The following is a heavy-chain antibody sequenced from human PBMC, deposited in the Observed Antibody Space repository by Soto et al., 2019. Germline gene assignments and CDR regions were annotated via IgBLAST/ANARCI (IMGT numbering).Heavy chain of an antibody. J-gene: IGHJ4*02. CDR3: ARDSRYDSSGYPLDY. CDR2: ISSSYSTI. V-gene: IGHV3-48*02. Sequence: EVQLVESGGGLVQPGGSLRLSCAASGFTFSSYSMSWVRQAPGKGLEWVSYISSSYSTIYYADSVKGRFTISRDNAKNSLYLQMNSLRDEDTAVYYCARDSRYDSSGYPLDYWGQGTLVTVSS. D-gene: IGHD3-22*01. CDR1: GFTFSSYS.